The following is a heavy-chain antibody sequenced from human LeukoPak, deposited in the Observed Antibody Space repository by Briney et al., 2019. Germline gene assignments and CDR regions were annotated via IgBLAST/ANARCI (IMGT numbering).Heavy chain of an antibody. V-gene: IGHV1-2*06. D-gene: IGHD6-19*01. CDR2: IKPNSGCT. J-gene: IGHJ5*02. Sequence: ASVKVSCKASGYTFTGYYMQWVRQAPGRGREWMGRIKPNSGCTNYAQKFQGRVTMTRDTSISTAYMELSRLRSDDTAVYYCAREDSSGWSYWFDPWGQGTLVTVSS. CDR1: GYTFTGYY. CDR3: AREDSSGWSYWFDP.